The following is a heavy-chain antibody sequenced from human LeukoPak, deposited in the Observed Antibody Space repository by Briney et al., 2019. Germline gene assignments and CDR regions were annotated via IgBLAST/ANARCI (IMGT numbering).Heavy chain of an antibody. J-gene: IGHJ4*02. CDR2: VNSDGSVT. V-gene: IGHV3-74*01. Sequence: GGSLRLSCAASGFTFSSYWVHWVRQAPGKGLVWVSHVNSDGSVTSYADSVKGRFTISRDNAKNTLYLQMNSLRAEDTAVYYCARYDSSHNRLYDFWSGYVWGQGTLVTVSS. D-gene: IGHD3-3*01. CDR3: ARYDSSHNRLYDFWSGYV. CDR1: GFTFSSYW.